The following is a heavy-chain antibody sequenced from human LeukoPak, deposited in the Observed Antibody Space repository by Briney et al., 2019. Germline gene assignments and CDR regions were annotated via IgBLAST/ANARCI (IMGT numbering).Heavy chain of an antibody. J-gene: IGHJ6*03. CDR3: ARAGRRDYYMDA. CDR2: ISYDGSNK. V-gene: IGHV3-30-3*01. Sequence: GRSLRLSCAASGFTFSSYAMHWVRQAPGKGLEWVAVISYDGSNKYYADSVKGRFTTSRDNSKNTLYLQMNSLRAEDTAVYYCARAGRRDYYMDAWGKGTTVTVSS. CDR1: GFTFSSYA.